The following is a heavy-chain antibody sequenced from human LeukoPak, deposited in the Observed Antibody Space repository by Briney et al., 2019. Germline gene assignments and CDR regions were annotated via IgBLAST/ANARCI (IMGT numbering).Heavy chain of an antibody. Sequence: GGSLRLSCAASGFTFSSYWMSWVRQAPGKGLEWVANIKQDGSEKYYVDSVKGRFTISRDNAKNSLYLQMNSLRAEDTAVYYCARDPPGEQQLVTAEYFQHWGQGTLVTVSS. J-gene: IGHJ1*01. CDR2: IKQDGSEK. CDR3: ARDPPGEQQLVTAEYFQH. CDR1: GFTFSSYW. V-gene: IGHV3-7*01. D-gene: IGHD6-13*01.